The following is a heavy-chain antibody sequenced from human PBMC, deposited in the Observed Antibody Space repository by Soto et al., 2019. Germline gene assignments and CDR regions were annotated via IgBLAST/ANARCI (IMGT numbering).Heavy chain of an antibody. CDR1: GASISSRGYY. Sequence: SETLSLTCTVSGASISSRGYYWSWLRQYPGKGLEWIGYMYYVGGTYYNPSLKSRVAMSVDTSKDQFSLKLISVTAADTAVYYCAWF. CDR2: MYYVGGT. J-gene: IGHJ5*01. V-gene: IGHV4-31*03. CDR3: AWF.